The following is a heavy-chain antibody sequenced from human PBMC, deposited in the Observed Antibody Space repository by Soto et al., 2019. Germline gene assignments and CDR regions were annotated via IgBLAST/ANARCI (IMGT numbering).Heavy chain of an antibody. D-gene: IGHD1-26*01. CDR3: ARYSGKYQGPIDY. CDR1: VFTFIHYG. CDR2: ISYDGSNK. Sequence: PGWSLRLSCASSVFTFIHYGIHWVRQAPGKGLEWLAVISYDGSNKHYADSVKGRFTVSRDNSKNTLYLQMNSLRAEDTAVYFCARYSGKYQGPIDYWGQGTLVTVSS. V-gene: IGHV3-30*03. J-gene: IGHJ4*02.